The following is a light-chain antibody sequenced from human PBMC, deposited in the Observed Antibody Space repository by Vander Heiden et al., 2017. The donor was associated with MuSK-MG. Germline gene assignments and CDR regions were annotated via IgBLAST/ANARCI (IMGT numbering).Light chain of an antibody. CDR3: RQEDSSPSS. V-gene: IGKV1-6*01. CDR1: QDIRDH. J-gene: IGKJ2*01. CDR2: GAS. Sequence: AIQMTQSPSSLSASVGDSVTFTCRASQDIRDHLDWYQQRPGRAPRLLIYGASTLQSGVPSRFSGSGSGTDFSLTISSLQPEDFATYHCRQEDSSPSSFGQGTKMEIK.